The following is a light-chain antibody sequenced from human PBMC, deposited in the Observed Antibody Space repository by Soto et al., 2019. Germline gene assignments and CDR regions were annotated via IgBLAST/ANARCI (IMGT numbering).Light chain of an antibody. CDR1: SIDVGSYNL. CDR2: EGS. J-gene: IGLJ2*01. V-gene: IGLV2-23*01. Sequence: QSALTQPASVSGSPGQSITISCTGTSIDVGSYNLVSWYQQHPGKAPKLMIYEGSKRPSGVSNRFSGSKSGNTASLTISGLQAEDEADYYCCSYAGSSTLGVFGGGTKLIVL. CDR3: CSYAGSSTLGV.